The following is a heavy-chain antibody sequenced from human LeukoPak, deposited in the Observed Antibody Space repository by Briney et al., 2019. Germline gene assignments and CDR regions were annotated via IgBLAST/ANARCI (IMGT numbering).Heavy chain of an antibody. Sequence: PGRSLRLSCAASGFTFSDYYMSWIRQAPGKGLEWVSYISSSGSTIYYADSVKGRFTISRDNAKNSLYLQMNSLRAEDTAVYYCATGPPSGSSRRYYFDYWGQGTLVTVSS. CDR1: GFTFSDYY. J-gene: IGHJ4*02. D-gene: IGHD3-10*01. CDR3: ATGPPSGSSRRYYFDY. V-gene: IGHV3-11*01. CDR2: ISSSGSTI.